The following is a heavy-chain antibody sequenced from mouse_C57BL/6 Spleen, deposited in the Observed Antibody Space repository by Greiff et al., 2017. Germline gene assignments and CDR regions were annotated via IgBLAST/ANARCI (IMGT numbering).Heavy chain of an antibody. CDR2: IYPGSGST. J-gene: IGHJ2*01. V-gene: IGHV1-55*01. D-gene: IGHD2-3*01. CDR1: GYTFTSYW. Sequence: VQLQQPGAELVKPGASVKMSCKASGYTFTSYWITWVKQRPGQGLEWIGDIYPGSGSTNYNEKFKSKATLTVDTSSSTAYMQRSSLTSEDSAVYYCARSYDCYPYYFDYWGQGTTLTVSS. CDR3: ARSYDCYPYYFDY.